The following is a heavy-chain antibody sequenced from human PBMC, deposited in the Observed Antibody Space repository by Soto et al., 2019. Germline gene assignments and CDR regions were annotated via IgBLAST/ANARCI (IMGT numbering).Heavy chain of an antibody. Sequence: GASVKVSCKASGYIFSANYIHWVRQAPGQGLEWLGWINPHSGATNYAQKFLGRVTMSADTSASTAYMDLARLKSDDTAVYFCAREERKGIISWFDPWGQGTPVTVSS. CDR2: INPHSGAT. CDR3: AREERKGIISWFDP. D-gene: IGHD2-21*01. J-gene: IGHJ5*02. V-gene: IGHV1-2*02. CDR1: GYIFSANY.